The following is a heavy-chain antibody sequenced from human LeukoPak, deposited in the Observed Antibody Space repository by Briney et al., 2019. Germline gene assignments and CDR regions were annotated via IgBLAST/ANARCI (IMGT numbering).Heavy chain of an antibody. Sequence: ASVKVSCKASGGTFSSYAISWVRQAPGQGLEWMGGIIPIFGTANYAQKFQGTVTITADESTSTAYMELSSLRSEDTAVYYCASGVYYYDSSGYYDYFDYWGQGTLVTVSS. J-gene: IGHJ4*02. V-gene: IGHV1-69*13. D-gene: IGHD3-22*01. CDR3: ASGVYYYDSSGYYDYFDY. CDR2: IIPIFGTA. CDR1: GGTFSSYA.